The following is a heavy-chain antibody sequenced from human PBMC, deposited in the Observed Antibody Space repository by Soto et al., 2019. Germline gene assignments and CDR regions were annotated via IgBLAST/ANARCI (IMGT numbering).Heavy chain of an antibody. CDR1: GDSITSGGYY. V-gene: IGHV4-31*03. D-gene: IGHD5-12*01. CDR3: ARGREVAFHNYYGLDV. J-gene: IGHJ6*02. CDR2: TYFSKTT. Sequence: PSETLSLTCTVSGDSITSGGYYWSWVRHHPGKGLEWIGYTYFSKTTYYNPSLKSRVTISVDASKNQFSLNLSSVTAADTAVYYCARGREVAFHNYYGLDVWGQGTTVTVSS.